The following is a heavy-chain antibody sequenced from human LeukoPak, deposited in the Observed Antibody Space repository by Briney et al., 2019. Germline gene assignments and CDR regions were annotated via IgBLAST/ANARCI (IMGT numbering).Heavy chain of an antibody. V-gene: IGHV3-48*02. CDR3: ARDRGYFYDQLDY. Sequence: GGSLRLSCVASGYPFSSYSMDWIRQAPGKGLEWVSYISVSGGVRSYADSVKGRFTISRDDARNSLYLQMNSLKDEDTAVYYCARDRGYFYDQLDYWGQGTLVTVSS. CDR1: GYPFSSYS. D-gene: IGHD2/OR15-2a*01. J-gene: IGHJ4*02. CDR2: ISVSGGVR.